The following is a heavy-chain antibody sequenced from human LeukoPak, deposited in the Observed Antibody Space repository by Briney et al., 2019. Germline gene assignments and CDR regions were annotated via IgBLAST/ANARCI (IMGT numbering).Heavy chain of an antibody. V-gene: IGHV4-39*07. Sequence: SETLSLTCTVSGGPISSSSYYWGWIRQPPGKGLEWIGSIYYSGSTYYNPSLKSRVTISVDTSKNQFSLKLSSVTAADTAVYYCARELISSGPNWFDPWGQGTLVTVSS. D-gene: IGHD2-15*01. CDR2: IYYSGST. CDR3: ARELISSGPNWFDP. CDR1: GGPISSSSYY. J-gene: IGHJ5*02.